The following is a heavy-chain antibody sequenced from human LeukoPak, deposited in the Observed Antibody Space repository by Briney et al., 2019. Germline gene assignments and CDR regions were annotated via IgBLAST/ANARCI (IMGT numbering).Heavy chain of an antibody. CDR3: ASLGPDRYSGSYFSY. D-gene: IGHD1-26*01. J-gene: IGHJ4*02. CDR1: GGSISSGDYY. V-gene: IGHV4-61*08. Sequence: PSETLSLTCTVSGGSISSGDYYWSWIRQPPGKGLEWIGYIYYSGSTNYNPSLKSRVTISVDTSKNQFSLKLSSVTAADTAVYYCASLGPDRYSGSYFSYWGQGTLVTVSS. CDR2: IYYSGST.